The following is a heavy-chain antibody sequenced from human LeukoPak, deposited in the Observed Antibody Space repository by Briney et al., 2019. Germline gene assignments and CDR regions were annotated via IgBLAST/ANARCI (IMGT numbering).Heavy chain of an antibody. Sequence: ASVKVSCKASGYTFTSYGISWVRQAPGQGLEWMGWINTNTGNPTYAQGFTGRFVFSLDTSVSTAYLQISSLKAEDTAVYYCARVVVVAATRKNWFDPWGQGTLVTVSS. J-gene: IGHJ5*02. CDR1: GYTFTSYG. D-gene: IGHD2-15*01. V-gene: IGHV7-4-1*02. CDR3: ARVVVVAATRKNWFDP. CDR2: INTNTGNP.